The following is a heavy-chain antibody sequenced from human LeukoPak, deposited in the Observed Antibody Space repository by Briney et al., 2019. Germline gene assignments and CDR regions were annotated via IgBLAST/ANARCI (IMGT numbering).Heavy chain of an antibody. Sequence: GASVKVSCKASGYTFTSYDINWVRQATGQGLEWRGGMNPNSGNTGYAQKFQGRVTMTRNTSISTAYMELSSLRSEDTAVYYCARGTGGADNYYYYGMDVWGQGTTVTVSS. CDR2: MNPNSGNT. J-gene: IGHJ6*02. CDR3: ARGTGGADNYYYYGMDV. V-gene: IGHV1-8*01. CDR1: GYTFTSYD. D-gene: IGHD3-22*01.